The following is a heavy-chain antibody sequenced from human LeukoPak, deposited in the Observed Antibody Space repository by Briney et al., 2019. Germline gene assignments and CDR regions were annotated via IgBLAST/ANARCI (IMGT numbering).Heavy chain of an antibody. J-gene: IGHJ3*02. CDR1: GGSFSRYY. CDR2: INHSGST. V-gene: IGHV4-34*01. Sequence: AETLSLTCAVYGGSFSRYYWNWIRQPPGKGLEWIGEINHSGSTNYNASLKRRFTISVDTSKNQLSLKVNSVIAADTAVYYCARGDVDPYVFDIWGQGTMVTVSS. D-gene: IGHD3-10*02. CDR3: ARGDVDPYVFDI.